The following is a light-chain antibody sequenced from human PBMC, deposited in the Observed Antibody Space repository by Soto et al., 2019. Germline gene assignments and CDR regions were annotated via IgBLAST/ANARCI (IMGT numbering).Light chain of an antibody. CDR2: LNSGGSH. CDR1: SGHSNYT. Sequence: QLVLTQSPSASASLGSSVKLTCTLSSGHSNYTIAWHQQQSEKGPRYLMKLNSGGSHSKGDGIPDRFSGSSSGAERYLTISSLQSEDDADYYYQRWGSALVVFGGGTKLTVL. V-gene: IGLV4-69*01. CDR3: QRWGSALVV. J-gene: IGLJ2*01.